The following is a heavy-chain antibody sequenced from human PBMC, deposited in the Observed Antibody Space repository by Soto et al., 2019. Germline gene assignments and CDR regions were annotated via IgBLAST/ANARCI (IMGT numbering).Heavy chain of an antibody. Sequence: SETLSLTCAVSGGSISSGGYSWNWIRQPPGKGLEWTGYIYQSGSTYYNPSLKSRVTISVDRSKNQFSLKLSSVTAADTAVYYCARGSGWYGVYFWFDPWGQGTLVTVSS. CDR2: IYQSGST. V-gene: IGHV4-30-2*01. D-gene: IGHD6-19*01. CDR3: ARGSGWYGVYFWFDP. J-gene: IGHJ5*02. CDR1: GGSISSGGYS.